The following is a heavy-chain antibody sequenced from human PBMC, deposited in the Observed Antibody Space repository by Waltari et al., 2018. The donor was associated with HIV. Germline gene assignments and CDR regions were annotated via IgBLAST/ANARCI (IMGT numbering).Heavy chain of an antibody. J-gene: IGHJ4*02. Sequence: QVQLVESGGGVVQPGRSLNPSCAASGFTFGSYAMHWVRQAPGEVLEWLAVISDDGTNKYYADSVKDRFIIYRDNSQNTLYLQMFSLRPEDTAVYYCTRASAADLDFWGQGTLVTVSS. CDR1: GFTFGSYA. V-gene: IGHV3-30-3*01. CDR3: TRASAADLDF. D-gene: IGHD2-2*01. CDR2: ISDDGTNK.